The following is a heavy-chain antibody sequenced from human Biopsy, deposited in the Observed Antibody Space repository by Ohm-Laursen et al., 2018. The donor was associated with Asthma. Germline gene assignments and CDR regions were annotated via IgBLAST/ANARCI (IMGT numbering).Heavy chain of an antibody. J-gene: IGHJ5*02. CDR3: ARGQKSAGDRWFDP. D-gene: IGHD6-13*01. V-gene: IGHV1-2*06. Sequence: SVNVSCKASGYTFIGCHIHWMRQAPGQGLEWLGRINPNSGGTNYAQKFQGRVTMTRDTSISTAYMEVSRLRSDDTAVYYCARGQKSAGDRWFDPWGQGTLVTVSS. CDR2: INPNSGGT. CDR1: GYTFIGCH.